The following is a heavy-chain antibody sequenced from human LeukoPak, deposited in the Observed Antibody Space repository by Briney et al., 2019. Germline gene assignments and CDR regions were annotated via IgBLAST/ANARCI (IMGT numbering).Heavy chain of an antibody. D-gene: IGHD3-3*01. CDR1: GGSISSYY. CDR3: AREIDFWSGYRYMDV. J-gene: IGHJ6*03. V-gene: IGHV4-4*07. Sequence: SETLSLTCTVSGGSISSYYWSWIRQPAGKGLEWIGRIYTSGSTNYNPSLKSRVTMSVDTSKNQFSLKLSSVTAADTAVYYCAREIDFWSGYRYMDVWGKGTTVTVSS. CDR2: IYTSGST.